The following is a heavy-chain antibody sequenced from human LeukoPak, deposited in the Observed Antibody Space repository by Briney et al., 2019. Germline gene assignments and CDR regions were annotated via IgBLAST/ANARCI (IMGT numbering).Heavy chain of an antibody. D-gene: IGHD3-16*01. CDR3: ARGVGEAAEDY. J-gene: IGHJ4*02. CDR1: GGSFSGCY. V-gene: IGHV4-34*01. Sequence: NSSETLSLTCAVYGGSFSGCYWSWIRQPPGKGLEWIGEINHSGSTNYNPSLKSRVTISVDTSKNQFSLKLSSVTAADTAVYYCARGVGEAAEDYWGQGTLVTVSS. CDR2: INHSGST.